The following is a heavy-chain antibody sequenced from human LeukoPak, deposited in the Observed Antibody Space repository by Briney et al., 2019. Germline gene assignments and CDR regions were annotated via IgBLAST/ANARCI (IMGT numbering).Heavy chain of an antibody. CDR3: ARHVAYRRWYYFDH. Sequence: GESLKISCKASGYSFTDYWIGWVRQMPGKGPEFMGIMFPRDSDVRYSPSFQGLVTTSADKSTSTAYLQWSSLKASDSAMYYCARHVAYRRWYYFDHWGQGALVTVSS. J-gene: IGHJ4*02. D-gene: IGHD2-15*01. CDR1: GYSFTDYW. CDR2: MFPRDSDV. V-gene: IGHV5-51*01.